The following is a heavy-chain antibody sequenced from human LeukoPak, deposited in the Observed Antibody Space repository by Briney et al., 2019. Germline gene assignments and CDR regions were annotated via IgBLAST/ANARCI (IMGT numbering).Heavy chain of an antibody. CDR1: GGSISSYY. Sequence: SETLSPTWTFSGGSISSYYWGWIRQPAGKGLGWLGRIYTSGSTNYNPSLKSPVTIPVDTSKNQCSLKLSSVTAADTAVYYCARSEVGATRNYYYYYVDVWGKGTTVTVSS. V-gene: IGHV4-4*07. J-gene: IGHJ6*03. D-gene: IGHD1-26*01. CDR2: IYTSGST. CDR3: ARSEVGATRNYYYYYVDV.